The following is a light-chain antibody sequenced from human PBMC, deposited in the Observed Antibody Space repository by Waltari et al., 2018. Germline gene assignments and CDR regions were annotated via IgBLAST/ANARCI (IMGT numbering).Light chain of an antibody. J-gene: IGKJ5*01. CDR3: QQYENLLLT. CDR1: HDIGDS. Sequence: IQMTQSPSSLSASVGYRVTITCQASHDIGDSLNWYQQKAGQAPKLLVFDASNLRAGVPSRFSGSGSGTHFTFTISSVQPEDIATYYCQQYENLLLTFGQGTRLEI. CDR2: DAS. V-gene: IGKV1-33*01.